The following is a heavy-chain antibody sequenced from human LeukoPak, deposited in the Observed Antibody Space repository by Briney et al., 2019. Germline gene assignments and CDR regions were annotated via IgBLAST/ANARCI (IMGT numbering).Heavy chain of an antibody. CDR2: ISGSGGST. CDR3: AKKGYNWFDP. J-gene: IGHJ5*02. CDR1: GFTFSSYA. Sequence: GRSLRLSCAASGFTFSSYAMSWVRQAPGKGLEWVSAISGSGGSTYYADSVKGRFTISRDNSKSTLYLQMNSLRAEDTAVYYCAKKGYNWFDPWGQGTLVTVSS. V-gene: IGHV3-23*01. D-gene: IGHD2-15*01.